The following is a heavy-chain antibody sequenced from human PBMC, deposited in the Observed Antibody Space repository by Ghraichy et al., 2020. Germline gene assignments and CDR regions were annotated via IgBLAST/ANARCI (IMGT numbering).Heavy chain of an antibody. J-gene: IGHJ4*02. CDR2: IRYDGSNK. CDR3: YAGYSYGGGSLDY. Sequence: GESLNISCAASGFTFSSYGMHWVRQAPGKGLEWVAFIRYDGSNKYYADSVKGRFTISRDSSKNTLYLQMNSLRAEDTAVYFCYAGYSYGGGSLDYWGQGTLVTVSS. V-gene: IGHV3-30*02. D-gene: IGHD5-18*01. CDR1: GFTFSSYG.